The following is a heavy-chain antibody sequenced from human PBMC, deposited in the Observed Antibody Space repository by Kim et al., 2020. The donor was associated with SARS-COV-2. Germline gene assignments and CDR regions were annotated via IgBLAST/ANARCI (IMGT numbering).Heavy chain of an antibody. J-gene: IGHJ5*02. Sequence: SETLSLTCTVSGGSISSYYWSWIRQPPGKGLEWIGYIYYSGSTNYNPSLKSRVTISVDTSKNQFSLKLSSVTAADTAVYYCARLVGDYYGSGFDPWGQGTLVTVSS. D-gene: IGHD3-10*01. CDR2: IYYSGST. CDR3: ARLVGDYYGSGFDP. CDR1: GGSISSYY. V-gene: IGHV4-59*01.